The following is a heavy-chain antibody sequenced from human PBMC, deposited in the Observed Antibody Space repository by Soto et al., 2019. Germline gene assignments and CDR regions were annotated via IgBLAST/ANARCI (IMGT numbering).Heavy chain of an antibody. CDR3: AKGSAESRPCFFDS. CDR2: ITDTGGDT. J-gene: IGHJ4*03. Sequence: EAQLLESGGDLRQPGGSLRLSCAASGFTFSDYAMTWVRQAPGKGLEWVAAITDTGGDTWHADSVKGRFTISRDNTDNALFLQMNRLTVEDTAIYYCAKGSAESRPCFFDSWGPGTLVTVSS. CDR1: GFTFSDYA. D-gene: IGHD6-13*01. V-gene: IGHV3-23*01.